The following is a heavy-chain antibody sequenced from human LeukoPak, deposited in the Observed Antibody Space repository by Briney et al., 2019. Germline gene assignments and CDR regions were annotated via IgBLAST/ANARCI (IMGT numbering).Heavy chain of an antibody. CDR2: IYYSGGT. Sequence: SETLSLTCTVSGGSISSSSYYWGWIRQPPGKGLEWIGSIYYSGGTYYNPSLKSRVTISVDTSKNQLSLKLSSVTAADTAVYYCARDGEVVTAWFDPWGQGTLVTVSS. CDR3: ARDGEVVTAWFDP. V-gene: IGHV4-39*07. CDR1: GGSISSSSYY. D-gene: IGHD2-21*02. J-gene: IGHJ5*02.